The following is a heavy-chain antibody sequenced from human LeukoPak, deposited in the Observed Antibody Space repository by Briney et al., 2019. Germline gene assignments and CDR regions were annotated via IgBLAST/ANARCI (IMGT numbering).Heavy chain of an antibody. J-gene: IGHJ4*02. CDR2: IYYSGST. D-gene: IGHD3-22*01. CDR1: GGSISSGDYY. CDR3: ARGGVVVRTFDY. Sequence: SQTLSLTCTVSGGSISSGDYYWSWIRQPPGKGLEWIGYIYYSGSTYYNPSLKSRVTISVDTSKNQFSLKLSSVTAADTAVYYCARGGVVVRTFDYWGQGTLVTVSS. V-gene: IGHV4-30-4*01.